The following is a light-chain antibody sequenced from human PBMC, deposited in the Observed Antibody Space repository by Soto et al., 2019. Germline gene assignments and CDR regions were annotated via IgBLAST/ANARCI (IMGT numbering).Light chain of an antibody. J-gene: IGKJ1*01. CDR2: AAS. CDR3: QQYVSSPRT. Sequence: EIVLTQSPATLSLSPGERATLSCRASQSVSSNYLAWYQQKPGQAPRLLIFAASSRNTGIPDRFSGIGSGTDFTPPISRLEPEVFAVYPCQQYVSSPRTSGQGTKVKIK. V-gene: IGKV3-20*01. CDR1: QSVSSNY.